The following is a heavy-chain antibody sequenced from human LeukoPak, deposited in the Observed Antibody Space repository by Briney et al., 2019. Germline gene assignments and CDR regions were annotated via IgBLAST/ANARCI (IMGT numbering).Heavy chain of an antibody. Sequence: PGGSLRLSCAASGFSLSSYAVGWVRQAPGKGLEWVSRVNTDGSRTTYADSVKGRFTISRDNAKNTLYLQMNSLRAEDTAVYYCSKIHYGSGSYGGDYWGQGTLVTVSS. CDR2: VNTDGSRT. J-gene: IGHJ4*01. CDR1: GFSLSSYA. CDR3: SKIHYGSGSYGGDY. V-gene: IGHV3-74*01. D-gene: IGHD3-10*01.